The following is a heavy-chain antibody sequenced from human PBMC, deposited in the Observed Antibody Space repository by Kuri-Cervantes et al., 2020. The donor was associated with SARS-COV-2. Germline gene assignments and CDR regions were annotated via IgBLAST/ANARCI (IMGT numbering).Heavy chain of an antibody. CDR3: ARMSVGYCSSTSCYYYYYGMDV. CDR1: GFSLSTSGMC. CDR2: IDWDDDK. J-gene: IGHJ6*02. V-gene: IGHV2-70*01. Sequence: SGPTLVKPTQTLTLTCTFSGFSLSTSGMCVSWIRQPPGKAREWLALIDWDDDKYYSTSLKTRLTISKDTSKNQVVLTMTNMDPVDTATYYCARMSVGYCSSTSCYYYYYGMDVRGQGTTVTVSS. D-gene: IGHD2-2*01.